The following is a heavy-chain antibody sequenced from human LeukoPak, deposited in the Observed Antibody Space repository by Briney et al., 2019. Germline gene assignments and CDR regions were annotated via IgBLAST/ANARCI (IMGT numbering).Heavy chain of an antibody. CDR3: AKGPHDYGDYSRGYFQH. CDR1: GFTFSSYA. Sequence: PGGSLRLSCAASGFTFSSYAMSWVRQAPGKGLEWVSAISGSGGSTYYADSVKGRFTISRDNSKNTLYLQMNSLRAEDTAVYYCAKGPHDYGDYSRGYFQHWGQGTLVTVSS. D-gene: IGHD4-17*01. CDR2: ISGSGGST. V-gene: IGHV3-23*01. J-gene: IGHJ1*01.